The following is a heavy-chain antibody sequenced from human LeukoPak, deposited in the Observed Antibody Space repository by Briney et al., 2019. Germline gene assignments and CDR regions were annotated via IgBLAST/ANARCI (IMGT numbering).Heavy chain of an antibody. CDR3: ARDPDYGDYVPLYYFDY. V-gene: IGHV3-30*04. D-gene: IGHD4-17*01. CDR2: ISYDGSNK. Sequence: GGSLRLSCAASGFTFSSYAMHWVRQAPGKGLEWVAVISYDGSNKYYADSVKGRFTISRDNSKNTLYLQMNSVRAEDTAVYYCARDPDYGDYVPLYYFDYWGQGTLVTVSS. J-gene: IGHJ4*02. CDR1: GFTFSSYA.